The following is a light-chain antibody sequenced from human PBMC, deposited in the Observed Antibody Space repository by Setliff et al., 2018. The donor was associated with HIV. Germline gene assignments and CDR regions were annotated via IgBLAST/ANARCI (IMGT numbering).Light chain of an antibody. CDR1: SSDVGGYNY. V-gene: IGLV2-14*03. Sequence: QSVLTQPASVSGSPGQSITISCIGTSSDVGGYNYVSWYQHHPGKAPKLMIYDVSARPSGVSNRFSGSKSGNAASLTISGLQAEDGAVYYCSSYTTSSFLYVFGTGTKVTVL. CDR2: DVS. J-gene: IGLJ1*01. CDR3: SSYTTSSFLYV.